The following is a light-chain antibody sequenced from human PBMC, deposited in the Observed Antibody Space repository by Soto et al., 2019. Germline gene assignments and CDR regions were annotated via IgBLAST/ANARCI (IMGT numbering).Light chain of an antibody. J-gene: IGKJ1*01. Sequence: EIVLTQSPDTLSLSPGERVTLSCRASQSVTNSYLAWYQQKPGQGPRLLIHGASSRATGTPDRFSGSGSGTDFTLTISRLEPEDFAVYYCQQYGATAGTFGQGTKLDIK. CDR3: QQYGATAGT. V-gene: IGKV3-20*01. CDR1: QSVTNSY. CDR2: GAS.